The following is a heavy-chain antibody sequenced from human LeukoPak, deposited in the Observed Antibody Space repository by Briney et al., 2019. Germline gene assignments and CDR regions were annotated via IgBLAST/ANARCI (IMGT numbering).Heavy chain of an antibody. CDR2: IKQDGSEK. J-gene: IGHJ5*02. V-gene: IGHV3-7*01. Sequence: GGSLRLSCAASGSTFSNYWMSWVRQAPGKGLEWVANIKQDGSEKSYVDSVKGRFTISRDNAKNSLYLQMSSLRAEDTAVYYCARETSYRNLHLFDPWGQGTLVTVSS. CDR1: GSTFSNYW. CDR3: ARETSYRNLHLFDP. D-gene: IGHD4-11*01.